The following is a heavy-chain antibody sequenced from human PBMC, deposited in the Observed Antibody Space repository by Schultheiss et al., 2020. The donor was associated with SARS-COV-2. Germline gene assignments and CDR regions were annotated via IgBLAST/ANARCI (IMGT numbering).Heavy chain of an antibody. Sequence: GGSLRLSCAASGFTFSSYDMHWVRQATGKGLEWVSAIGTAGDTYYPGSVKGRFNISRDNSKNTVYLQMSSLRPADTALYYCARDGCSGDCYFHAFDLWGQGTMVTVAS. D-gene: IGHD2-21*02. J-gene: IGHJ3*01. V-gene: IGHV3-13*01. CDR1: GFTFSSYD. CDR3: ARDGCSGDCYFHAFDL. CDR2: IGTAGDT.